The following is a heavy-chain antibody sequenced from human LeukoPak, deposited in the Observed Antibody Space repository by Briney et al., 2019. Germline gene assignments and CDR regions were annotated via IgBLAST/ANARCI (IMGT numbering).Heavy chain of an antibody. J-gene: IGHJ4*02. CDR1: GFTFSHAW. CDR3: TVVNYGSGSYPLGY. CDR2: IKSKTDGGTT. V-gene: IGHV3-15*01. D-gene: IGHD3-10*01. Sequence: TGGPLRLSCAASGFTFSHAWMSWVRQAPGKGLEWVGRIKSKTDGGTTDYAAPVKGRFTISRDDSKNTLFLQMNSLKAEDTGVYYCTVVNYGSGSYPLGYWGQGTLVTVSS.